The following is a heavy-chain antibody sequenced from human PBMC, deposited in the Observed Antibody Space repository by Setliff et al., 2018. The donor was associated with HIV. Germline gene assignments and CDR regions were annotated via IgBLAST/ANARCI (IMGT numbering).Heavy chain of an antibody. J-gene: IGHJ3*02. V-gene: IGHV4-59*01. Sequence: SETLSLTCTVSGGSISSNYWSWMRQPPGKGLEWIGHIYYSGSTNYNPSLKSRVTISVDTSRNQFPLNLSSVTAADTAVYYCARFPLLHKNAFDIWGQGTMVTVSS. CDR1: GGSISSNY. CDR3: ARFPLLHKNAFDI. CDR2: IYYSGST. D-gene: IGHD2-15*01.